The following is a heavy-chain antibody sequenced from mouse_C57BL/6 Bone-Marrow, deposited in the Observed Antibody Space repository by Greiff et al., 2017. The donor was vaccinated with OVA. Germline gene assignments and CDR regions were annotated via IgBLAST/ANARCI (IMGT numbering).Heavy chain of an antibody. D-gene: IGHD2-3*01. CDR3: ARSDGYYFDD. CDR1: GFSLSTSGMG. V-gene: IGHV8-12*01. CDR2: IYWDDDK. J-gene: IGHJ2*01. Sequence: QVTLKESGPGILQSSQTLSLTCSFSGFSLSTSGMGVSWIRQPSGKGLEWLAHIYWDDDKRYNPSLKRRLTISKDTSRNQVFLKITSVDTADTATYYCARSDGYYFDDCGKGTTLTVSS.